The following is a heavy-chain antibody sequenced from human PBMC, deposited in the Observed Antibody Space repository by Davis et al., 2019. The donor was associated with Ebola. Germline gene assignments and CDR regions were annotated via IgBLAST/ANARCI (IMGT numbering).Heavy chain of an antibody. CDR1: GFTFSSYA. CDR3: ARVRDGMDV. CDR2: IKQDGSEK. J-gene: IGHJ6*04. Sequence: GESLKISCAASGFTFSSYAMHWVRQAPGKGLEWVANIKQDGSEKYYVDSVKGRFTISRDNAKNSLYLQMNSLRAEDTAVYYCARVRDGMDVWGKGTTVTVSS. V-gene: IGHV3-7*03.